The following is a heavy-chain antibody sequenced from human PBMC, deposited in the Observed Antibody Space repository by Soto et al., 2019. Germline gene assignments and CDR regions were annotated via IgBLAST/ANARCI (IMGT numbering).Heavy chain of an antibody. V-gene: IGHV1-18*01. Sequence: QVQLVQSGADVKKPGASVKVSCKASGYTFTSYGISWVRQAPGQGLEWMGWISAYNGNTNYAQKLQGRVTMTTDTSTSTAYMELRSLRSDDTAVYYCARRLRGCSSTSCYSAFDIWGQGTMVTVSS. J-gene: IGHJ3*02. CDR2: ISAYNGNT. CDR3: ARRLRGCSSTSCYSAFDI. CDR1: GYTFTSYG. D-gene: IGHD2-2*01.